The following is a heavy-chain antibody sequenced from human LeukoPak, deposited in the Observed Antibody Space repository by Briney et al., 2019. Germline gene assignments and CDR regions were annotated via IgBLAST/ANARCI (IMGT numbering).Heavy chain of an antibody. D-gene: IGHD1-26*01. V-gene: IGHV3-73*01. CDR2: IRSKVNNYAT. J-gene: IGHJ6*03. CDR1: GFTFSGSA. Sequence: GGSLRLSCAASGFTFSGSAMHWVRQASGKGLEWVGRIRSKVNNYATIYAASLKGRFTISRDNAKNSLYLQMNSLGPEDTAVYFCARDPYSGSYGSYYYYYMDVWGKGTTVTVSS. CDR3: ARDPYSGSYGSYYYYYMDV.